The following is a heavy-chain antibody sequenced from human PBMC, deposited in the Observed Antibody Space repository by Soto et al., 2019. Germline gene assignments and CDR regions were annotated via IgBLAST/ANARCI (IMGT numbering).Heavy chain of an antibody. CDR2: LSAYNGNT. J-gene: IGHJ4*02. Sequence: EASVKGSCNDSGYTFTSYGISWVRPAPGQGHECMGCLSAYNGNTNSAQKLQRRVTMTTXPXXSXXXMXLXXLRXAXTAVYYCARFHDFWSGYYLAYRAQRTLVPVSS. V-gene: IGHV1-18*04. D-gene: IGHD3-3*01. CDR3: ARFHDFWSGYYLAY. CDR1: GYTFTSYG.